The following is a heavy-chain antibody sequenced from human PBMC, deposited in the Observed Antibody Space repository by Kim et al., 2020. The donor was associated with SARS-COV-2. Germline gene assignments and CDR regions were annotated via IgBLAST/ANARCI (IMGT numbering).Heavy chain of an antibody. CDR1: GFTFSDYY. J-gene: IGHJ6*02. D-gene: IGHD3-3*01. CDR2: ISSSSSYT. CDR3: ARYYDFWSGYYSLYYYYYGMDV. Sequence: GGSLRLSCAASGFTFSDYYMSWIRQAPGKGLEWVSYISSSSSYTNYADSVKGRFTISRDNAKNSLYLQMNSLRAEDTAVYYCARYYDFWSGYYSLYYYYYGMDVWGQGTPVTVSS. V-gene: IGHV3-11*03.